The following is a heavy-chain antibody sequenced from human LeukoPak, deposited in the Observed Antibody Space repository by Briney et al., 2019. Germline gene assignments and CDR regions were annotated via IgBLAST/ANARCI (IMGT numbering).Heavy chain of an antibody. CDR2: ISGSGGST. Sequence: PGGSLRLSCAVSGFTFSRYWMSWVRQAPGKGLEWVSAISGSGGSTYYADSVKGRFTISRDNSKNTLYLQMNSLRAEDTAVYYCAKDVSPDYYYYMDVWGKGTTVTVSS. CDR3: AKDVSPDYYYYMDV. V-gene: IGHV3-23*01. CDR1: GFTFSRYW. D-gene: IGHD1-14*01. J-gene: IGHJ6*03.